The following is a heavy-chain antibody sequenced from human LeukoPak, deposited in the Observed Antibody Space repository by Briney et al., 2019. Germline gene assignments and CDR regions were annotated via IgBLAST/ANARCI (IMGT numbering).Heavy chain of an antibody. J-gene: IGHJ5*02. CDR2: MNPNSGNT. D-gene: IGHD6-13*01. CDR1: GYTFTSYD. CDR3: AILPDGIAAAGTLGNWFDP. Sequence: ASVKVSCKASGYTFTSYDINRVRQATGQGLEWMGWMNPNSGNTGYAQKFQGRVTMTRNTSISTAYMELSSLRSEDTAVHYCAILPDGIAAAGTLGNWFDPWGQGTLVTVSS. V-gene: IGHV1-8*01.